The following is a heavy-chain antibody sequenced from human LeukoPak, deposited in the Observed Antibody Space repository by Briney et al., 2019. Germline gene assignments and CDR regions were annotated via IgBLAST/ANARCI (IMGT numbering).Heavy chain of an antibody. D-gene: IGHD3-10*01. CDR3: ARETALWFGGLDP. V-gene: IGHV1-18*01. CDR1: GYTFTSYG. CDR2: ISAYNGDT. J-gene: IGHJ5*02. Sequence: ASVKVSCKASGYTFTSYGIAWVRQAPGQGLEWMGWISAYNGDTHYAQKLQGRVTMTTDTSTNTAYMELRSLRSDDTAVYYCARETALWFGGLDPWGQGTLVTVSS.